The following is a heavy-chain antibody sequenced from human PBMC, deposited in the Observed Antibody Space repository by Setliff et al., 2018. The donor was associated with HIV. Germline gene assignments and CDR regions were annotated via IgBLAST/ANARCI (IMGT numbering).Heavy chain of an antibody. CDR2: IYTSGST. CDR1: GGSISRGDYY. Sequence: SETLSLTCTVSGGSISRGDYYWNWIRQPAGKGLEWIGHIYTSGSTSGSTYYNPSLKSRVIISVDMSKNQFSLNLTSVTAADTAIYYCVRHLLDYNFWSGYSTQNCFNYWGQGALVTVSS. D-gene: IGHD3-3*01. V-gene: IGHV4-61*09. CDR3: VRHLLDYNFWSGYSTQNCFNY. J-gene: IGHJ4*02.